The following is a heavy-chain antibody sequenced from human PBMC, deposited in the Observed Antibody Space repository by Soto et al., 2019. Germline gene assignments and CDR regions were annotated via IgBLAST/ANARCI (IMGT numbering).Heavy chain of an antibody. CDR2: INPSGGST. V-gene: IGHV1-46*01. Sequence: QVQLVQSGAEVKKPGASVKVSCKASGYTFTSYYMHWVRQAPGQGLEWMGIINPSGGSTSYAQKLQGRVTMTRDTSTSTVYMELSSLRSEDTAVYYCARVGGYYDSSGPPILGDYWGQGTLVTVSS. CDR1: GYTFTSYY. D-gene: IGHD3-22*01. CDR3: ARVGGYYDSSGPPILGDY. J-gene: IGHJ4*02.